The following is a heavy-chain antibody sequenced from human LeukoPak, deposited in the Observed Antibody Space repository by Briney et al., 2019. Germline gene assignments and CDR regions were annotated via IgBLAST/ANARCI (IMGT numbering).Heavy chain of an antibody. D-gene: IGHD3-3*01. CDR3: ASWSGYGGFDY. CDR1: GGSISSYY. J-gene: IGHJ4*02. V-gene: IGHV4-59*01. Sequence: SETLSLTCTVTGGSISSYYWSWIRQPPGKGLEWIGYIYYSGSTNYNPSLKSRVTISVDTSKNQFSLKLSSVTAADTAVYYCASWSGYGGFDYWGQGTLVTVSS. CDR2: IYYSGST.